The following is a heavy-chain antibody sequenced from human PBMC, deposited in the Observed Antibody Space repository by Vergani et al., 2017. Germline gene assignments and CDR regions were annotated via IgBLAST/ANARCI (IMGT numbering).Heavy chain of an antibody. J-gene: IGHJ6*03. CDR3: ARGPRRNGRNTSCTLFSYYYYYMDV. CDR1: GGSFSGYY. V-gene: IGHV4-34*01. CDR2: INHSGST. Sequence: QVQLQQWGAGLLKPSETLSLTRAVYGGSFSGYYWSWIRQPPGKGLEWIGEINHSGSTNYNPSLKSRVTISVDTSKNQFSLKLSSVTAADTAVYYCARGPRRNGRNTSCTLFSYYYYYMDVWGKGTTVTVSS. D-gene: IGHD2-2*01.